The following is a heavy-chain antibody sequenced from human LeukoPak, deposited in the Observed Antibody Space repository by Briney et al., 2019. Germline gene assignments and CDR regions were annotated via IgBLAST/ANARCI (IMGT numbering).Heavy chain of an antibody. CDR3: AKVSVVVVPAAAWYFDY. CDR1: GFTFSSYA. V-gene: IGHV3-23*01. J-gene: IGHJ4*02. D-gene: IGHD2-2*01. Sequence: AGGSLRLSCAASGFTFSSYAMSWVRQAPGKGLEWVSAISGSGGSTYYADSVKGRFTISRDNSKNTLYLQMNSLRAEDTAVYYCAKVSVVVVPAAAWYFDYWGQGTLVTVSS. CDR2: ISGSGGST.